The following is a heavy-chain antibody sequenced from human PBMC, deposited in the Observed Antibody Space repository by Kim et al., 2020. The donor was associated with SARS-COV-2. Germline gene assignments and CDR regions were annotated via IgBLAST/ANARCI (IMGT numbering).Heavy chain of an antibody. CDR3: VRDRMGGAFDM. Sequence: LSLTCATSGFTFSAYDMNWVRQAPGKGLEWLSFITKSSTTIYYADSVEGRFTISRDNAKNSLFLQMNSLRDEDTALYYCVRDRMGGAFDMWGQGTTVTVSS. CDR1: GFTFSAYD. D-gene: IGHD3-16*01. V-gene: IGHV3-48*02. J-gene: IGHJ3*02. CDR2: ITKSSTTI.